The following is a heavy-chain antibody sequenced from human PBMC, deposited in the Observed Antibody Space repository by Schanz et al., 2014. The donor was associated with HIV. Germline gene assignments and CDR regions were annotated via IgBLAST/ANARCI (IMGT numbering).Heavy chain of an antibody. CDR3: AKDRNQYDSRYIGKGNYYYYYGMDV. CDR2: ISNDGRNK. V-gene: IGHV3-30*18. J-gene: IGHJ6*02. Sequence: QVHLVESGGGVVQPGRALRLSCAASGFTFNSYGMHWVRQAPGKGLEWVSVISNDGRNKKFANPVKGRFTISRDNSKNTVYLQAKSLRPEDTAVYYCAKDRNQYDSRYIGKGNYYYYYGMDVWGQGTTVTVSS. CDR1: GFTFNSYG. D-gene: IGHD3-22*01.